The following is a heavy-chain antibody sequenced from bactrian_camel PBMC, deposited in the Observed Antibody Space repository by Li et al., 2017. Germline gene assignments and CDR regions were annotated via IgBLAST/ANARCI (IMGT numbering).Heavy chain of an antibody. Sequence: VQLVESGGGSVQAGGSLRLSCVASVWRRGDYCVGWFRQAPGQKREAVALVDSSSTTTYADPVKGRFTITRDSAKNTLYLEMNNLKPEDTAMYYCALRYGDCSWTASVYKHWGQGTQVTVS. CDR1: VWRRGDYC. CDR3: ALRYGDCSWTASVYKH. CDR2: VDSSSTT. D-gene: IGHD3*01. V-gene: IGHV3S53*01. J-gene: IGHJ4*01.